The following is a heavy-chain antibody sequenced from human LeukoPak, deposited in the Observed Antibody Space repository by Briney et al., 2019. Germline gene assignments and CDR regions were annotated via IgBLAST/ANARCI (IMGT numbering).Heavy chain of an antibody. CDR3: ARETAELGRSFDY. V-gene: IGHV4-4*07. CDR2: IHTSGST. J-gene: IGHJ4*02. D-gene: IGHD6-6*01. CDR1: GDSISSYY. Sequence: SETLFLTCTVSGDSISSYYWSWIRQPAGKGLEWIGRIHTSGSTNHNPSLTSRVTMSVDTSKNQFSLKLTSVTAADTAVYYCARETAELGRSFDYWGQGAQVTVSS.